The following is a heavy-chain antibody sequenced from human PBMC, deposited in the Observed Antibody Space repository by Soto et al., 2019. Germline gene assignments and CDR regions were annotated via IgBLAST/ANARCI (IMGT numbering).Heavy chain of an antibody. V-gene: IGHV1-18*01. Sequence: QVQLVQSGAEVKKPGASVKVSCKTSGYTFTSYGISWVRQAPGQGLEWMGWISAYNGNTNYAQKLQGRGTMTTDTSTSTAYMELRSLRSDDTAVYYCATSNCSGGSCYSYYFDYWGQGTLVTVSS. D-gene: IGHD2-15*01. J-gene: IGHJ4*02. CDR1: GYTFTSYG. CDR2: ISAYNGNT. CDR3: ATSNCSGGSCYSYYFDY.